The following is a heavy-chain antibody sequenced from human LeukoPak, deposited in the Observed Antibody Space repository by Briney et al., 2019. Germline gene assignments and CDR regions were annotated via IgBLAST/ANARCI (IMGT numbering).Heavy chain of an antibody. CDR2: IGSSSSYI. D-gene: IGHD2-15*01. Sequence: GGSLRLSCAASGFTFSSYSMNWVRQAPGKGLEWVSSIGSSSSYIYYADSVKGRFTISRDNAKNSLYLQMNSLRAEDTAVYYCARDRYCSGGSCYQPMDVWGQGTTVTVSS. J-gene: IGHJ6*02. V-gene: IGHV3-21*01. CDR3: ARDRYCSGGSCYQPMDV. CDR1: GFTFSSYS.